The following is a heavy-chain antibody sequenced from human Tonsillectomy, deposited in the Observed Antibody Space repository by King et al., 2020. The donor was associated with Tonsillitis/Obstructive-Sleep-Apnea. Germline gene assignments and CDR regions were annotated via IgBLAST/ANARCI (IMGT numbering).Heavy chain of an antibody. D-gene: IGHD6-13*01. J-gene: IGHJ4*02. CDR1: GGSFSGYY. CDR2: INHSGST. Sequence: QVQLQQWGAGLLKPSETLSLTCAVYGGSFSGYYWSWIRQPPGKGLEWIGEINHSGSTNYNPSLKSRVTISVDTSKNQFSLKLISVTAADTAVYYCARAAGHSSPGYYFDYWGQGTLVTVSS. CDR3: ARAAGHSSPGYYFDY. V-gene: IGHV4-34*01.